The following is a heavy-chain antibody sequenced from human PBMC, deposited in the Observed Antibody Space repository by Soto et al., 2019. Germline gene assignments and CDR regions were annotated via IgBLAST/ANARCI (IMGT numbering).Heavy chain of an antibody. V-gene: IGHV4-30-4*08. D-gene: IGHD2-15*01. CDR1: GGSIISGDYY. CDR3: ARGQLLPDY. J-gene: IGHJ4*02. CDR2: INHSGST. Sequence: SETLSLTCTVSGGSIISGDYYWSWIRQPPGKGLEWIGYINHSGSTNYNPSLKSRVTISVDTSKNQFSLKLSSVTAVDTAVYYCARGQLLPDYWGQGTLVTVSS.